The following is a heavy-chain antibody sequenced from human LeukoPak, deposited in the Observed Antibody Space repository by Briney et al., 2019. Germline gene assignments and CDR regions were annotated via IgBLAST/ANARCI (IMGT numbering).Heavy chain of an antibody. D-gene: IGHD3-10*01. CDR1: GLTFSSYA. Sequence: PGGSLRLSCAASGLTFSSYAMSWVRQAPGKGLEWVSAISGSGGSTYCADSVKGRFTISRDNSKNTLYLQMNSLRAEDTAVYYCAKTHYYVSGSYYIADYWGQGTLVTVSS. CDR3: AKTHYYVSGSYYIADY. CDR2: ISGSGGST. V-gene: IGHV3-23*01. J-gene: IGHJ4*02.